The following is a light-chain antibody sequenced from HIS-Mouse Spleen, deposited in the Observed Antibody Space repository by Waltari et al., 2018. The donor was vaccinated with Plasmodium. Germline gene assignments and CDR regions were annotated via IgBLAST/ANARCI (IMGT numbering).Light chain of an antibody. CDR3: YSTDSSGNHRV. CDR1: ALPKKY. V-gene: IGLV3-10*01. J-gene: IGLJ3*02. CDR2: EDS. Sequence: SYELTQPPSVSVSPGQTARITCSGDALPKKYAYWYQQKSGQAHGQVIDEDSKRPSGIPERFSCSSSGTMATWTISGAQVEEEADYYCYSTDSSGNHRVFGGGTKLTVL.